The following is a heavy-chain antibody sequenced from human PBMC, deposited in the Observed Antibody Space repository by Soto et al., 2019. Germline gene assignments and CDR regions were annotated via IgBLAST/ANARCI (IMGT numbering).Heavy chain of an antibody. V-gene: IGHV2-5*02. CDR3: AHSSRADWALPLDY. CDR2: IYWDDDK. CDR1: GFSLSTSGVG. J-gene: IGHJ4*02. Sequence: KESGPTLVKPTQTLTLTCTFSGFSLSTSGVGVGWIRQPPGKALEWLALIYWDDDKRYSPSLKSRLTITKGTSKNQVVLTVTNMDPVDTATYYCAHSSRADWALPLDYWGQGTLVTVSS. D-gene: IGHD3-9*01.